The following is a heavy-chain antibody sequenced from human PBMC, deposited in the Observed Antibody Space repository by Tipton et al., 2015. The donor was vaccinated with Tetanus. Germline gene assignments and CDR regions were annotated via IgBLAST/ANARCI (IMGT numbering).Heavy chain of an antibody. J-gene: IGHJ4*02. D-gene: IGHD2-8*01. V-gene: IGHV5-51*01. CDR1: GYIFTNYW. CDR2: VYPGDSDT. CDR3: ARAHCSDGVCNFDF. Sequence: QLVQSGGEVKKPGESLKISCKGSGYIFTNYWIGWVRQKPGKGLEWMEIVYPGDSDTRYSPSFQGQVTISVDKSINTAYLQWSSLKASDTSMFYCARAHCSDGVCNFDFWGQGALVTVAS.